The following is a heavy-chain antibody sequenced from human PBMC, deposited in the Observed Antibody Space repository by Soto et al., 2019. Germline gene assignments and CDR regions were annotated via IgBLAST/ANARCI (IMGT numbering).Heavy chain of an antibody. CDR1: GFSLSSNGVG. CDR3: AHRTGDYDSPGYSPDAFDI. CDR2: IYWDDDK. Sequence: SGPTLVNPAQTLTLTCTFSGFSLSSNGVGVGWIRQPPGKALEWLALIYWDDDKRYKPSLRYRLAITKDTSKSQVVLTMTNVDPLDTATYYCAHRTGDYDSPGYSPDAFDIWGQGTMVTVSS. J-gene: IGHJ3*02. D-gene: IGHD3-22*01. V-gene: IGHV2-5*02.